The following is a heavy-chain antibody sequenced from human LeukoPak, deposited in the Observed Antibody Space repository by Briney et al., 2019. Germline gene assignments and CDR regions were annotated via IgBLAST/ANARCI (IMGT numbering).Heavy chain of an antibody. J-gene: IGHJ4*02. D-gene: IGHD3-22*01. Sequence: GESLKISFAASGXTFSSYAMSWVRQAPGKGLEWVSALTGSGGSTYYADSVKGRFTISRDNSKNTLYLQMNSLRAEDTAAYYCAKVYYDSSGYYSVPNFDYWGQGSLVTVSS. V-gene: IGHV3-23*01. CDR3: AKVYYDSSGYYSVPNFDY. CDR2: LTGSGGST. CDR1: GXTFSSYA.